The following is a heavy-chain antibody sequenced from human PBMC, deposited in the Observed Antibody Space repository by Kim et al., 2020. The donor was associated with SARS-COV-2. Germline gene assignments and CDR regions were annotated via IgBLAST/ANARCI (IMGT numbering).Heavy chain of an antibody. J-gene: IGHJ4*02. D-gene: IGHD1-26*01. Sequence: NTKDSPKFQGRVTITRDTSASTAYMELSSLRSEDTAVYYCARDSGSYSVYWGQGTLVTVSS. CDR3: ARDSGSYSVY. CDR2: NT. V-gene: IGHV1-3*01.